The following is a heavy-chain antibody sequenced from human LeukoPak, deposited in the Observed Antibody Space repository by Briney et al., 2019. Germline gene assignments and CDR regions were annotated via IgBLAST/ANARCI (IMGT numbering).Heavy chain of an antibody. D-gene: IGHD3-10*01. J-gene: IGHJ4*02. V-gene: IGHV1-69*04. CDR2: IIPILGIA. CDR1: GGTFSSYA. Sequence: SVRVSCKASGGTFSSYAISWVRQAPGQGLEWMGRIIPILGIANYAQKFQGRVTITADKSTSTAYMELSSLRSEDTAVYYCARDSAIGEYYFDYWGQGTLVTVSS. CDR3: ARDSAIGEYYFDY.